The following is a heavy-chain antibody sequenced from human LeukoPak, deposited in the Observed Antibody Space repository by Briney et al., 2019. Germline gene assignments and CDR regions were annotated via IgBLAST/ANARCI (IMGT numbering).Heavy chain of an antibody. D-gene: IGHD3-10*01. CDR1: GFTFSSYW. CDR3: ARDPLWGGSGSYYGH. CDR2: IKQDGSEK. Sequence: GGSLRLSCTASGFTFSSYWMSWVRQAPGKGLEWVANIKQDGSEKNYVDSVRGRFTISRDNAKNSLYLEMNSLRAEDTAVYYCARDPLWGGSGSYYGHRGQGTLVTVSS. V-gene: IGHV3-7*03. J-gene: IGHJ4*02.